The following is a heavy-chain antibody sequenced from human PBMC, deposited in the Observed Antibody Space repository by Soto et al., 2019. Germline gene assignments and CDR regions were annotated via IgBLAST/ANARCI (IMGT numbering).Heavy chain of an antibody. V-gene: IGHV3-23*01. D-gene: IGHD6-19*01. J-gene: IGHJ4*02. Sequence: EVQLLESGGGLVQPGGSLRLSCAASGFTFSTYAMNWVRQAPGKGLEWVSGISGSGDSTYYADSVKGRFTVSRDNSKKTLYPQMNSLRAEETAVFCCATERSSGWSLDYWGQGTLVTVSS. CDR3: ATERSSGWSLDY. CDR2: ISGSGDST. CDR1: GFTFSTYA.